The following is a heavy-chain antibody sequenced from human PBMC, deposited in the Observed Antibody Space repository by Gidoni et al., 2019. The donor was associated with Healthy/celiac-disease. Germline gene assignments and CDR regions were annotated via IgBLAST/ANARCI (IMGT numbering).Heavy chain of an antibody. CDR1: GFTFSSYA. V-gene: IGHV3-30*01. CDR3: ARDSGDHAFDI. J-gene: IGHJ3*02. Sequence: QVQLVESGGGVVQPGRSLRLSCAASGFTFSSYAMHWVRQAPGKGLEWVAVISYDGSNKYYADSVKGRFTISRDNSKNTLYLQMNSLRAEDTAVYYCARDSGDHAFDIWGQGTMVTVSS. D-gene: IGHD2-21*02. CDR2: ISYDGSNK.